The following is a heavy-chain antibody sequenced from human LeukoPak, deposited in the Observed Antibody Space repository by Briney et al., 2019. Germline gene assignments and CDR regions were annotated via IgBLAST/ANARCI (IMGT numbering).Heavy chain of an antibody. V-gene: IGHV3-53*01. J-gene: IGHJ4*02. Sequence: GGSLRLSCAASGFIVNSNYMNWVRQAPGKGLEWVSVLYSDDTTYYADSVKGRFTISRDNSKNTLYLQMNNLRAEDTAVYYCARGGGYYAINYWGQGTLVTVSS. D-gene: IGHD1-26*01. CDR3: ARGGGYYAINY. CDR2: LYSDDTT. CDR1: GFIVNSNY.